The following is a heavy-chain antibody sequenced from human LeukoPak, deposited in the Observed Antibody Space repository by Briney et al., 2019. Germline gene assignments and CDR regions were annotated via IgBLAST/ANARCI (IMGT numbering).Heavy chain of an antibody. CDR2: ISGSGGST. CDR1: GFTFSGSA. Sequence: GGSLRLSCAASGFTFSGSALHWVRQAPGKGLEWVSAISGSGGSTYYADSVKGRFTISRDNSKNTLYLQMNSLRAEDTAVYYCAKAHPTYYYDGSEYYFDYWGQGILVTVSS. V-gene: IGHV3-23*01. D-gene: IGHD3-22*01. CDR3: AKAHPTYYYDGSEYYFDY. J-gene: IGHJ4*02.